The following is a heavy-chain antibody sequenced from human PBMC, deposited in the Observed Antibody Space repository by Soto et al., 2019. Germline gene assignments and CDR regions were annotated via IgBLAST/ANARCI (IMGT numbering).Heavy chain of an antibody. V-gene: IGHV3-30-3*01. CDR2: ISYDGSNK. J-gene: IGHJ6*02. Sequence: QVQLVESGGGVVQPGRSLRLSCAASGFTFSSYAMHWVRQAPGKGLEWVAVISYDGSNKYYADSVKGRFTISRDNSKNTLYLQMNSLRAEDTAVYYCARDMAGSSGWYENYYYGMDVWGQGTTVTVSS. CDR1: GFTFSSYA. CDR3: ARDMAGSSGWYENYYYGMDV. D-gene: IGHD6-19*01.